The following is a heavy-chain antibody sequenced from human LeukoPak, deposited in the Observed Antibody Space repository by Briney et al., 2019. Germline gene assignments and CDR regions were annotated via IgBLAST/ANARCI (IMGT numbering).Heavy chain of an antibody. V-gene: IGHV3-74*01. Sequence: PGGSLRLSCAASGFTFSSYWMHWVRQAPGKGLVWVSRINSDGSSTSYADSVRGRFSISRDNAKNTLYLKMNSLRAEDTAVYYCARGPLEWLLYVWFDPWGQGTLVTVSS. CDR1: GFTFSSYW. CDR3: ARGPLEWLLYVWFDP. D-gene: IGHD3-3*01. J-gene: IGHJ5*02. CDR2: INSDGSST.